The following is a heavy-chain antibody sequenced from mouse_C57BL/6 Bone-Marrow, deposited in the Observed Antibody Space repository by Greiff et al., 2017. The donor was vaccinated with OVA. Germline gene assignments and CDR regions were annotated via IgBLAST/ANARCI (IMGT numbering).Heavy chain of an antibody. V-gene: IGHV6-3*01. CDR1: GFTFSNYW. CDR3: TELYDGYYEAMDY. Sequence: EVKLVESGGGLVQPGGSMKLSCVASGFTFSNYWMNWVRQSPEKGLEWVAQIRLKSDNYATHYAESVKGRFTISRDDSKSSVYLQMNNLRAEDTGIYYCTELYDGYYEAMDYWGQGTSVTVSS. D-gene: IGHD2-3*01. J-gene: IGHJ4*01. CDR2: IRLKSDNYAT.